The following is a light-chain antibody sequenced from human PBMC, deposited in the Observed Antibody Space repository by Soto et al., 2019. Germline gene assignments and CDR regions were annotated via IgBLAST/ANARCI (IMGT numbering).Light chain of an antibody. V-gene: IGLV1-47*02. J-gene: IGLJ3*02. Sequence: QSVLTQPPSASGTPGQRVTISCSGSSSNIGSNYVYWYQQFPGTTPKHLIFDDTQRASGVPDRVSGSKSGTSASLAISGLRSEDAADYYCSVWDTSLSGWAFGGGTKLTVL. CDR3: SVWDTSLSGWA. CDR2: DDT. CDR1: SSNIGSNY.